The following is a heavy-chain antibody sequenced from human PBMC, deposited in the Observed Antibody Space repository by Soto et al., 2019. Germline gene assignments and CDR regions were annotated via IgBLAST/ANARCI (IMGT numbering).Heavy chain of an antibody. J-gene: IGHJ3*02. CDR1: GYTFTSYY. V-gene: IGHV1-46*01. Sequence: QVQLVQSGAEVKKPGASVKVSCKASGYTFTSYYMHWVRQAPGQGLEWMGIINPSGGSTSYAQKFQGRVTMTRDTSTSTVYMELSSLRCEDTAVYYCARPLNPADAFDIWGQGTMVTVSS. CDR3: ARPLNPADAFDI. CDR2: INPSGGST.